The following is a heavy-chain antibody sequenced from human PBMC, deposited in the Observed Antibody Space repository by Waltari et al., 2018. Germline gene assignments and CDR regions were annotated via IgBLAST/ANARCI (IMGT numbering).Heavy chain of an antibody. CDR1: GFPFRRTH. J-gene: IGHJ4*02. V-gene: IGHV3-66*02. D-gene: IGHD5-18*01. CDR3: ATARDEETAMVYFDH. Sequence: EVQLVESGGALVHPGGSLRLSCAASGFPFRRTHMSWVRQAPGKGLEWVSIIYAAGSTYYADSVMGRFTISRDNSKNTLHLQMNSLRSEDTAIYYCATARDEETAMVYFDHWGEGSLVSVSS. CDR2: IYAAGST.